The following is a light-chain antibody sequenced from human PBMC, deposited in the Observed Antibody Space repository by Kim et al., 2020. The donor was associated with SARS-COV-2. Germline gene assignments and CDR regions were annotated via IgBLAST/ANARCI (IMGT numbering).Light chain of an antibody. J-gene: IGKJ2*01. CDR2: GAS. Sequence: LSPGERATLSCRASESVSGSYLVWYQQKPGQAPRLLIYGASSRATGIPDRFSGSGSGTDFTLTISRLEPEEFAVYYCQQYVSTPRTFGQGTKLEIK. CDR1: ESVSGSY. V-gene: IGKV3-20*01. CDR3: QQYVSTPRT.